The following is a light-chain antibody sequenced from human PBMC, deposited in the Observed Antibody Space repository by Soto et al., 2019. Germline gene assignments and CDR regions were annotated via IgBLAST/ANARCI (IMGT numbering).Light chain of an antibody. Sequence: QSALTQPASVSGSPGQSIAISCTGTSTDVGSYNSVSWYQQHPGKPPKLMIYEGSKRPSGASDRFSGSKSGNTASLTISGLQDEDEAYYYCCSYAGNPYVFGSGTQLTVL. V-gene: IGLV2-23*01. CDR2: EGS. CDR1: STDVGSYNS. J-gene: IGLJ6*01. CDR3: CSYAGNPYV.